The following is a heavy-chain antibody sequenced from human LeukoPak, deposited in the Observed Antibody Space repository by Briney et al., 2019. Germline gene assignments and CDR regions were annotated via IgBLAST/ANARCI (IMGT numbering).Heavy chain of an antibody. J-gene: IGHJ6*02. Sequence: PGGSLRLSCAASGFTFSSYSMNWVRQAPGKGLEWVSYISGDNSAIFYVDSVKGRFTISRDNARNSLYLQMNGLRDEDTAVYYCARDPEISSDYYGMDVWGQGTTVTVSS. CDR2: ISGDNSAI. V-gene: IGHV3-48*02. CDR1: GFTFSSYS. CDR3: ARDPEISSDYYGMDV. D-gene: IGHD1-14*01.